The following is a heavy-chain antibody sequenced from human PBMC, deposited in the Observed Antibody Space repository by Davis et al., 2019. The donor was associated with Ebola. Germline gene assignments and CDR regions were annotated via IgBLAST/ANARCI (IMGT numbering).Heavy chain of an antibody. J-gene: IGHJ6*02. CDR1: GFTFSIYG. CDR3: ARDRGSNYYGMDV. Sequence: GESLKISCAASGFTFSIYGMKWVRQAPGKGLEWVSSISSSSSYKYYADSVKGRFTISRDNAKNSLYLQMNSLRAEDTAVYHCARDRGSNYYGMDVWGQGTTVTVSS. CDR2: ISSSSSYK. V-gene: IGHV3-21*01. D-gene: IGHD4-11*01.